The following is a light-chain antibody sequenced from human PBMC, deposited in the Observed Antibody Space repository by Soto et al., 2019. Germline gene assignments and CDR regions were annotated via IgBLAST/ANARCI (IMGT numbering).Light chain of an antibody. CDR2: YDT. CDR3: QVWDSSSDPVV. Sequence: SYELPQPPSVSVAPGKTANITCGGNNIGSKSVHWYQQKPGQAPVLVISYDTDRPSGIPERYSGSNSGNTATLTISRVEAGDEADYYCQVWDSSSDPVVFGGGTKVTVL. CDR1: NIGSKS. V-gene: IGLV3-21*04. J-gene: IGLJ2*01.